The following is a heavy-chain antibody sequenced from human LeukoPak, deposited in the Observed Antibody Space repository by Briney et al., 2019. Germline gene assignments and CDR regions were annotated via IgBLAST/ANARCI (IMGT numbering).Heavy chain of an antibody. D-gene: IGHD2-2*03. V-gene: IGHV4-34*01. Sequence: PSETLSLTCAVYGGSFSGYYWSWLRQPPGKGLEWLGEINHSGSTNYNPSLKSRVTISVDTSKNQFSLKLSSVTAADTAVYYCARVGYCSSTSCYHTLASGMDVWGKGTTVTVSS. J-gene: IGHJ6*04. CDR1: GGSFSGYY. CDR2: INHSGST. CDR3: ARVGYCSSTSCYHTLASGMDV.